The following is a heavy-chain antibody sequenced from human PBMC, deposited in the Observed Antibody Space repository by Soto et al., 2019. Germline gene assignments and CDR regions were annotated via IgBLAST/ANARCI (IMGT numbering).Heavy chain of an antibody. J-gene: IGHJ4*02. V-gene: IGHV3-23*01. CDR2: IGRSGNT. Sequence: GGSLRLSCAASGFTFSNYAMSWVRQAPGKGLEWVSSIGRSGNTYYADSVKGRFTISRDSSKSTVHLQMNSLRAEDTALYYCARFVYDSSGYHYHFDNWGQGTLVTVSS. CDR3: ARFVYDSSGYHYHFDN. CDR1: GFTFSNYA. D-gene: IGHD3-22*01.